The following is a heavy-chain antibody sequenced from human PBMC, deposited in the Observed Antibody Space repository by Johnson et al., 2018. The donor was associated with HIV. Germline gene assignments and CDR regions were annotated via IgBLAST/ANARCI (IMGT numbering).Heavy chain of an antibody. V-gene: IGHV3-33*01. CDR2: IWYDGGNK. Sequence: VQLVESGGGVVQPGRSLRLSCAASGFTFSSYGMHWVRQAPGKGLEWVAVIWYDGGNKYYADSVKGRFTISRDNSKNTLYLQMNSLRAEDTAVYYCARGAWGSGEDAFDIWGQGTMVTVSS. D-gene: IGHD7-27*01. CDR3: ARGAWGSGEDAFDI. CDR1: GFTFSSYG. J-gene: IGHJ3*02.